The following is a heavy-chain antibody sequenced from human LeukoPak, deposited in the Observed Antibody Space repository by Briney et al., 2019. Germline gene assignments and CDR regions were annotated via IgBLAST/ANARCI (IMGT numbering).Heavy chain of an antibody. V-gene: IGHV5-51*01. CDR2: IYPGDSDT. J-gene: IGHJ3*02. CDR3: ARERDCSGGSCYSVPDAFDI. D-gene: IGHD2-15*01. CDR1: GYSFTSYW. Sequence: GESLQISCKGSGYSFTSYWIGWVRQMPGKGLEWMGIIYPGDSDTRYSPSFQGQVTISADKSISTAYLQWSSLKASDTAMYYCARERDCSGGSCYSVPDAFDIWGQGTMVTVSS.